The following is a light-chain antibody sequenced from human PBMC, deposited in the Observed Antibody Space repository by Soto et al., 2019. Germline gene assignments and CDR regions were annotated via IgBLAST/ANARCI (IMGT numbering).Light chain of an antibody. Sequence: IVMTQSPATLSVSPGERATLSCRASQSVSGSLAWYQQKPGQAPRLLFYGASTRATGVPARFSGSGSGTEFTLTISSLQSEDFAVYYCQQYNKWLYTFGQGTRLEI. CDR3: QQYNKWLYT. V-gene: IGKV3-15*01. CDR2: GAS. CDR1: QSVSGS. J-gene: IGKJ5*01.